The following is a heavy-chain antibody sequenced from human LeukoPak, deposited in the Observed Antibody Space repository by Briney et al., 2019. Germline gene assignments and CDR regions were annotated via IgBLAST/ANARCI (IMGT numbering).Heavy chain of an antibody. J-gene: IGHJ4*02. CDR3: SRANFGVDTYDY. D-gene: IGHD3-3*01. V-gene: IGHV3-33*01. CDR1: GFTFSNYG. CDR2: IWYDGSKK. Sequence: GGSLRLSCAASGFTFSNYGMHWVRQAPGEGLEWVAVIWYDGSKKFYADSVKGRFTISRDNSKNTLYLQMNSLRVEDTAVYYCSRANFGVDTYDYWGQGTLITVSS.